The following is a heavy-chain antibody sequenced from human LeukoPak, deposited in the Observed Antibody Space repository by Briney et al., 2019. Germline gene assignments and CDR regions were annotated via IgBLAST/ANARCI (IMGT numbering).Heavy chain of an antibody. J-gene: IGHJ4*02. CDR1: GFTFDDYA. CDR2: ISWNSGSI. Sequence: GGSLRLSCAASGFTFDDYAMHWVRQAPGKGLEWVSGISWNSGSIGYADSVKGRFTISRDNAKNSLYLQMNSLRAEDTALYYCAKAVYGSGSYVIDYWGQGTLVTVSS. V-gene: IGHV3-9*01. D-gene: IGHD3-10*01. CDR3: AKAVYGSGSYVIDY.